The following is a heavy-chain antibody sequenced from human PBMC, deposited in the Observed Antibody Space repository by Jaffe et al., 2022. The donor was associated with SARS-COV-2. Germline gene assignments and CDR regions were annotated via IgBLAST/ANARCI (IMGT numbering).Heavy chain of an antibody. CDR3: ARDRASGQGYIFEY. CDR1: GFTFSRSS. CDR2: ISSSGSTT. V-gene: IGHV3-48*01. D-gene: IGHD5-12*01. Sequence: EVQLVESGGGLVQPGGSLRLSCAASGFTFSRSSMNWVRQAPGKGLDWVSYISSSGSTTYYPDSVKGRFTISRDNAKNSLFLQMNSLRAEDTAVYYCARDRASGQGYIFEYWGQGTLVIVSS. J-gene: IGHJ4*02.